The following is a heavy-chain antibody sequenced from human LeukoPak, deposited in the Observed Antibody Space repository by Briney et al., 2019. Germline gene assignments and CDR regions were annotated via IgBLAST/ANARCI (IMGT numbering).Heavy chain of an antibody. J-gene: IGHJ6*02. CDR3: AKVDCSSTSCYQGYSYYGMDV. D-gene: IGHD2-2*01. Sequence: SETLSHTCAVSGGYISRSIWWSWAGQPPGKGLEWIGEIYHNGRTNYHPPHKSRVTISVDKSKNHLSLKLSSVPAPDTAVFFCAKVDCSSTSCYQGYSYYGMDVWGQGTTVTVSS. CDR2: IYHNGRT. V-gene: IGHV4-4*02. CDR1: GGYISRSIW.